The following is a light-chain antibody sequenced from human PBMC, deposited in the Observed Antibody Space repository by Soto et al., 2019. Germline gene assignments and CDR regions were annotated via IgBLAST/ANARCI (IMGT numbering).Light chain of an antibody. CDR1: QSVPSNY. J-gene: IGKJ5*01. CDR2: AAS. Sequence: IVLTQSPGTLSLSPGERATLSCRASQSVPSNYVAWYQQKPGQAPRLLIYAASSRTTGIPDRFSGSGSGTDFTLTISRLEPEYCAVYYCQQYGSNPSITFGQGTRLEIK. V-gene: IGKV3-20*01. CDR3: QQYGSNPSIT.